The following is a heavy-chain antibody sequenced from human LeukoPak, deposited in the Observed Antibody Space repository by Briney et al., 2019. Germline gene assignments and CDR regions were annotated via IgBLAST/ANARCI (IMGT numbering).Heavy chain of an antibody. CDR3: ARYLDYYDSSGPTFDY. Sequence: GASVKVSCKASGYTFTNNFMHWVRQAPGQGLEWMGIINPSGDNTWYAQKFQGRVTMTRDTSTSTVYMELSRLRSDDTAVYYCARYLDYYDSSGPTFDYWGQGTLVAVSS. CDR1: GYTFTNNF. D-gene: IGHD3-22*01. CDR2: INPSGDNT. J-gene: IGHJ4*02. V-gene: IGHV1-46*01.